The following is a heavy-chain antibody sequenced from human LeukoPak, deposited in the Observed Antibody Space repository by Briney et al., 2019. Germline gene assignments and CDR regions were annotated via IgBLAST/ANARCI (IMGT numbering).Heavy chain of an antibody. CDR1: GYTFNSYW. CDR2: IYPRDSDT. CDR3: ARRDYDLGFAP. Sequence: GESLKISCKGSGYTFNSYWIGWVRQIPGKGLEWMGMIYPRDSDTYYSPSFEGQVTISADKSISTAYLQWRSLKASDSAVYYCARRDYDLGFAPWGQGTLVTVSS. V-gene: IGHV5-51*01. J-gene: IGHJ5*02. D-gene: IGHD3-3*01.